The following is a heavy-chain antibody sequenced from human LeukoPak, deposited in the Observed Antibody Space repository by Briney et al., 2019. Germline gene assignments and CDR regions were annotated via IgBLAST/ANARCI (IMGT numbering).Heavy chain of an antibody. D-gene: IGHD2-15*01. V-gene: IGHV1-18*01. CDR3: ARGSGLAYYYYGMDV. Sequence: ASVTVSCKASGYTFTSYGISWVRQAPGQGLEWMGWISAYNGNTNYAQKLQGRVTMTTDTSTSTAYMELRSLRSDDTAVYYCARGSGLAYYYYGMDVWGQGTTVTVSS. CDR1: GYTFTSYG. J-gene: IGHJ6*02. CDR2: ISAYNGNT.